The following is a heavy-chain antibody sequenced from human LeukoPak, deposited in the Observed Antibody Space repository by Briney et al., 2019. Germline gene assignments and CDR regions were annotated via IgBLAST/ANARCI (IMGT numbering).Heavy chain of an antibody. D-gene: IGHD6-19*01. CDR2: IYYNGSP. Sequence: SETLSLTCTVSSGSIRNYYWSWIRQPPGKGLEWIGYIYYNGSPNYNPSLKSRVTISVDTSKNQFSLKLSSVTAADTAVYYCARLTAVAGYFDYWGQGTLVTVSS. V-gene: IGHV4-59*08. J-gene: IGHJ4*02. CDR3: ARLTAVAGYFDY. CDR1: SGSIRNYY.